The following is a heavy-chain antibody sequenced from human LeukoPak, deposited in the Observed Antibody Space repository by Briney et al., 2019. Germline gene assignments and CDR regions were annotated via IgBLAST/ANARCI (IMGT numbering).Heavy chain of an antibody. CDR3: AREMDFWSGFDAFDI. CDR1: GYTFTSYG. V-gene: IGHV1-18*01. D-gene: IGHD3-3*01. Sequence: ASVKVSCKASGYTFTSYGISWVRQAPGQGLEWMGWISAYNGNTNYAQKLQGRVTMTTDTSTSTAYMELRSLRSDDTAVYYCAREMDFWSGFDAFDIWGQGTMVTVSS. CDR2: ISAYNGNT. J-gene: IGHJ3*02.